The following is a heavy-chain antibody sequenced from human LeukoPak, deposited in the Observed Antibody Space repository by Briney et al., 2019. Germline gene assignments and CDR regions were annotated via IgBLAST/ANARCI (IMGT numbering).Heavy chain of an antibody. Sequence: ASVTVSCKASGYTFTGYYMHWVRQAPGQGFEWLGRVDSKSGGTNYAQKFQGRVTMTRDTSISTVYMQLISLRSGDTAVYYCAREMNYDDYRTSDYWGQGTLVTVSS. J-gene: IGHJ4*02. V-gene: IGHV1-2*02. D-gene: IGHD4-17*01. CDR2: VDSKSGGT. CDR3: AREMNYDDYRTSDY. CDR1: GYTFTGYY.